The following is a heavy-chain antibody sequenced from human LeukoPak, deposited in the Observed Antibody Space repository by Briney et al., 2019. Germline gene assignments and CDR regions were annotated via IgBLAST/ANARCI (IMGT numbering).Heavy chain of an antibody. Sequence: GGSLRLSCAASGFTFSSYSMNWVRQAPGKGLEWVSSISSSSSYIYYADSVKGRFTISRDNAKNSLYLHMNSLRAEDTAVYYCARDLATVMDYWGQGTLVTVSS. V-gene: IGHV3-21*01. CDR3: ARDLATVMDY. CDR2: ISSSSSYI. CDR1: GFTFSSYS. D-gene: IGHD4-11*01. J-gene: IGHJ4*02.